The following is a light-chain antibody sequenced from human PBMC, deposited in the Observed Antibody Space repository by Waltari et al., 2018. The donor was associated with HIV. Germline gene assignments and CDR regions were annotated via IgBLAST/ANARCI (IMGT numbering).Light chain of an antibody. J-gene: IGLJ2*01. CDR3: SSYTSSSVV. CDR2: LNSDGSH. CDR1: SGHSSYA. Sequence: QLVLTQSPSASASLGASVKLTCTLSSGHSSYAIAWHQQQPEKGPRYLMKLNSDGSHSKGDGIPDRFSGSSSGAERYLTISSLQSEDEADYYCSSYTSSSVVFGGGTKLTVL. V-gene: IGLV4-69*01.